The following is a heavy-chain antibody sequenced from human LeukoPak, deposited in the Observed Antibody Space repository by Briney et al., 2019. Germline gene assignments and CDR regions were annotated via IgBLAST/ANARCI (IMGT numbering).Heavy chain of an antibody. V-gene: IGHV1-18*01. CDR2: ISAHKGDT. D-gene: IGHD3-10*01. J-gene: IGHJ3*02. CDR1: GYTFTTYG. Sequence: ASVKVSYKTSGYTFTTYGIRWLRQAPGQGLEWMGWISAHKGDTEYAQKFQGRVTMTRDTSTSTAYMELSSLRSEDTAVYYCARDYYYGSGSYAAFDIWGQGTMVTVSS. CDR3: ARDYYYGSGSYAAFDI.